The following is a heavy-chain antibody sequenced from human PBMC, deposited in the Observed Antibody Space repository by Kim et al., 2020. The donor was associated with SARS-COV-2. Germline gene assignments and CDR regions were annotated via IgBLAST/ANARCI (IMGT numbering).Heavy chain of an antibody. D-gene: IGHD3-22*01. V-gene: IGHV4-59*01. CDR2: IYYSGST. CDR3: ARVQYYYDSSGYYQWEDY. CDR1: GGSISSYY. J-gene: IGHJ4*02. Sequence: SETLSLTCTVSGGSISSYYWSWIRQPPGKGLEWIGYIYYSGSTNYNPSLKSRVTISVDTSKNQFSLKLSSVTAADTAVYYCARVQYYYDSSGYYQWEDYWGQGTLVTVSS.